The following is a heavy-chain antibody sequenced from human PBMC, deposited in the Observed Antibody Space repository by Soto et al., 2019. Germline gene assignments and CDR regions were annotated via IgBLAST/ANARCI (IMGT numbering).Heavy chain of an antibody. D-gene: IGHD4-17*01. CDR1: GGSINNSSFY. J-gene: IGHJ4*02. V-gene: IGHV4-39*01. Sequence: SETLSLTCTVSGGSINNSSFYWGWVRQPPGKGLEWSGNIYYSGSTYENPSLQSRVTMSVDPSKNQFSLKLSSVTAADTALYYCARLCYGDYFDYWGQGTLVTVSS. CDR3: ARLCYGDYFDY. CDR2: IYYSGST.